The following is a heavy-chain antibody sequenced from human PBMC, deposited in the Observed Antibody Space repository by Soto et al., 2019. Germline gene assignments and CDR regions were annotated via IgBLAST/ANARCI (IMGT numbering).Heavy chain of an antibody. V-gene: IGHV1-69*12. J-gene: IGHJ5*02. CDR2: IIPIFGTA. Sequence: QVQLVQSGAEVKKPGSSVKVSCKASGGTFSSYAISWVRQAPGQGLEWMGGIIPIFGTANYAQKFQGRVTITADESTSIAYRELGSLRSVDTAVYYCARGHRLCGEAAGTVLHHWGQGSLVTV. CDR1: GGTFSSYA. CDR3: ARGHRLCGEAAGTVLHH. D-gene: IGHD6-13*01.